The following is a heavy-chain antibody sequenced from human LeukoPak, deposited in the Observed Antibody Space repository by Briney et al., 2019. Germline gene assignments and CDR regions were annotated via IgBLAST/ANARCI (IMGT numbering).Heavy chain of an antibody. CDR3: ARGSGYDKGFDY. V-gene: IGHV3-11*01. J-gene: IGHJ4*02. D-gene: IGHD5-12*01. CDR2: ISTTT. Sequence: PGGSLRLSCAASGFTFSDYYMSWIRQAPGKGPEWISYISTTTYYADSVKGRFTISRDNAKNSLYLQMNSLRAEDTAVYYCARGSGYDKGFDYWGQGTLVTVSS. CDR1: GFTFSDYY.